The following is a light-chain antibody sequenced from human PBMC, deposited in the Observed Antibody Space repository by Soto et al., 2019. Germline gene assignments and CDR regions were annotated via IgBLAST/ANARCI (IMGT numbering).Light chain of an antibody. CDR2: GAF. Sequence: EILMTQSPATLSVSPGERVTLSCRGSQSXISDLSWSHHKPGPAPRLLIYGAFTRATGIPARFSGSGSGTEFTLTINSLQSEDFAIYYCQHYNNWPPWTFGQGTKVDIK. J-gene: IGKJ1*01. CDR3: QHYNNWPPWT. V-gene: IGKV3-15*01. CDR1: QSXISD.